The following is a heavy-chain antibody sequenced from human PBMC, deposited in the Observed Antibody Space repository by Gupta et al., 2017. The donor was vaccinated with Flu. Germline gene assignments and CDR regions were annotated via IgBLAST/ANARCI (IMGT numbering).Heavy chain of an antibody. CDR2: IFHRWST. CDR1: GGSISRGDSY. Sequence: QVQLQESGPGLVKPSQTLSLTCTVSGGSISRGDSYWTWIRQPPGTGLEWIGYIFHRWSTYYNPSLKSRVTISVDTSKNQFSLKLTSVTAADTAVYFCARAAISTYYMDVWGKGTTVTVSS. CDR3: ARAAISTYYMDV. D-gene: IGHD2/OR15-2a*01. J-gene: IGHJ6*03. V-gene: IGHV4-30-4*01.